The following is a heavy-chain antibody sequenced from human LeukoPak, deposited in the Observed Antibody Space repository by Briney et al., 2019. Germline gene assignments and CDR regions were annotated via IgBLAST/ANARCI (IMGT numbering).Heavy chain of an antibody. CDR2: ISSTSSYI. CDR3: ARGRGWYQGDY. CDR1: GFTFNSYS. J-gene: IGHJ4*02. D-gene: IGHD6-19*01. Sequence: PGGSLRLSCAASGFTFNSYSMNWVRQAPGKGLEWVSSISSTSSYIYYADSVKGRFTISRDNAKNSLYLQMNSLRAEGTAVYYCARGRGWYQGDYWGQGTLVTVSS. V-gene: IGHV3-21*01.